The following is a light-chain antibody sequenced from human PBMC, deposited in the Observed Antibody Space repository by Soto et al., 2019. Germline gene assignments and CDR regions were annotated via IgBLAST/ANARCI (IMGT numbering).Light chain of an antibody. V-gene: IGLV1-40*01. CDR3: QSYDSSQNVV. Sequence: QSVLTQSPSVSGAPGQRVTISCTGSSSNIGAGYDVHWYQQLPGTAPKLLIYGNNNRPSGVPDRFSGSKSGTSASLAITVLQAEDEADYYCQSYDSSQNVVFGGGTKLTVL. CDR1: SSNIGAGYD. CDR2: GNN. J-gene: IGLJ2*01.